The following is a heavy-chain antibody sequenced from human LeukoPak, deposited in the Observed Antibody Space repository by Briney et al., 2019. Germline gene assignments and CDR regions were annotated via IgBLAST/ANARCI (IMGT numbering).Heavy chain of an antibody. J-gene: IGHJ4*02. D-gene: IGHD1-26*01. CDR1: GYTFIRNG. CDR3: AREESIGRYQFLHDY. CDR2: ISPYNENT. Sequence: ASVKVSCKASGYTFIRNGISWVRQAPGQGLEWMGWISPYNENTKYLQMLQGRVTLTTDTSTSTAYMELRSLTSDDTAVYYCAREESIGRYQFLHDYWGQGTLVTVSS. V-gene: IGHV1-18*01.